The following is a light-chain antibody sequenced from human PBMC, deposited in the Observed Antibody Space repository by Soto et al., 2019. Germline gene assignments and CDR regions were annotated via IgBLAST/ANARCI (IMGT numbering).Light chain of an antibody. J-gene: IGLJ1*01. V-gene: IGLV1-51*02. CDR3: GTWDSSLSAYV. CDR1: SSNIGNNY. Sequence: HSVLTQAPSVSAVPGQKVTISCSGSSSNIGNNYVSWYQQLPGTAPKLLIYENNKRPSGIPDRFSGSKSGTSATLGITGLQTGDEADYYCGTWDSSLSAYVFGTGTKVTVL. CDR2: ENN.